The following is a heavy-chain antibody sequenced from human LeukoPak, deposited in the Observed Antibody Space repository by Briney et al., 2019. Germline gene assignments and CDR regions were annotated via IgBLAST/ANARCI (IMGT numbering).Heavy chain of an antibody. CDR1: GGSFSGYY. V-gene: IGHV4-34*01. CDR2: INHSGST. D-gene: IGHD6-6*01. Sequence: PSETLSLTCAVYGGSFSGYYWSWFRQPPGKGLEWIGEINHSGSTNYNPSLKSRVTISVDTSKNQFSLKLSSVTAADTAVYYCACDIEYSSSRYMDVWGKGTTVTVSS. CDR3: ACDIEYSSSRYMDV. J-gene: IGHJ6*03.